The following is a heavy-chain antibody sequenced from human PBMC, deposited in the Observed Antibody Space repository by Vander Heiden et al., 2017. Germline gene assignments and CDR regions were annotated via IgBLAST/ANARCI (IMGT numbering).Heavy chain of an antibody. CDR3: AKSPYSSDY. J-gene: IGHJ4*02. CDR1: GFTFRSYA. D-gene: IGHD5-18*01. Sequence: EVQLLESGGGLVKPGGSLRLSCAASGFTFRSYAMSRVRQAPGKGLEWVSGISVTDDNTFYADSVKGRFTISRDNSKNTLYLQMYSLRAEDTAIYYCAKSPYSSDYWGQGTLVTVSS. CDR2: ISVTDDNT. V-gene: IGHV3-23*01.